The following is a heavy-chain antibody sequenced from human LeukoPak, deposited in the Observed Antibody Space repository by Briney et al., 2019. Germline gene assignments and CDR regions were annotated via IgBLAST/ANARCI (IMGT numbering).Heavy chain of an antibody. CDR3: ASMTTVTTTGYYYYMDV. J-gene: IGHJ6*03. V-gene: IGHV1-2*02. CDR1: GYTFAGYY. D-gene: IGHD4-17*01. Sequence: ASVKVSCKASGYTFAGYYMHWVRQAPGQGLEWMGWINPNSGGTNYAQKFQGRVTMTRDTSISTAYMELSRLRSDDTAVYYCASMTTVTTTGYYYYMDVWGKGTTVTVSS. CDR2: INPNSGGT.